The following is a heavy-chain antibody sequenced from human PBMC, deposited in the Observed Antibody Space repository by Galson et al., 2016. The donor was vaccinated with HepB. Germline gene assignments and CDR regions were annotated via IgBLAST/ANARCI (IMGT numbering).Heavy chain of an antibody. Sequence: SLRLSCAASGFTFRTYGMHWVRQAPGMGLEWVAVISDDGSIQDYADSVKGRLTISRGNSRNTLYLQMNSLSVEDTAVYYCVRGDHGDYHFDFWGQGTLVTVSS. J-gene: IGHJ4*02. CDR1: GFTFRTYG. CDR2: ISDDGSIQ. V-gene: IGHV3-30*03. D-gene: IGHD4-17*01. CDR3: VRGDHGDYHFDF.